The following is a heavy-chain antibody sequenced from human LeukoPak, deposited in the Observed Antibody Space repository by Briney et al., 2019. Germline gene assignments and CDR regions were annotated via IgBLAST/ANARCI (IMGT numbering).Heavy chain of an antibody. D-gene: IGHD5-18*01. Sequence: SETLSLTCAVSGYSISSGYYWGWIRQPPGKGLEWIGSIYHSGSTYYNPSLKSRVTISLDTSKNQLSLSLTSVTAADAAVYYCARDFTDTGMDVSWFDPWGQGTLVTVSP. CDR3: ARDFTDTGMDVSWFDP. J-gene: IGHJ5*02. CDR2: IYHSGST. V-gene: IGHV4-38-2*02. CDR1: GYSISSGYY.